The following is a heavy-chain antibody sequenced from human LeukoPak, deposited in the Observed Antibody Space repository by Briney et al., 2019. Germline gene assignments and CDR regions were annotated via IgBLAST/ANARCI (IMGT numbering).Heavy chain of an antibody. CDR3: ARDIRAPEGSIRYFDWLSTGHDY. J-gene: IGHJ4*02. Sequence: AGGSLRLSCAASGFTFSSTWMHWVRQPPGKGLVWVARITSDGSSTTYAESVKGRFTISRDNAKNTLYLQMNSLRAEDTAVYYCARDIRAPEGSIRYFDWLSTGHDYWGQGTLVTVSS. CDR2: ITSDGSST. V-gene: IGHV3-74*03. CDR1: GFTFSSTW. D-gene: IGHD3-9*01.